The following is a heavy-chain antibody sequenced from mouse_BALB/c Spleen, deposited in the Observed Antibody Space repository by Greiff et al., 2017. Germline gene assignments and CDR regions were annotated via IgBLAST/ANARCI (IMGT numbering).Heavy chain of an antibody. V-gene: IGHV2-2*01. D-gene: IGHD1-1*01. J-gene: IGHJ3*01. CDR3: ARGGTTAWFAY. CDR2: IWSGGST. Sequence: VKLVESGPGLVQPSQSLSITCTVSGFSLTSYGVHWVRQSPGKGLEWLGVIWSGGSTDYNAAFISRLSISKDNSKSQVFFKMNSLQADDTAIYYCARGGTTAWFAYWGQGTLVTVSA. CDR1: GFSLTSYG.